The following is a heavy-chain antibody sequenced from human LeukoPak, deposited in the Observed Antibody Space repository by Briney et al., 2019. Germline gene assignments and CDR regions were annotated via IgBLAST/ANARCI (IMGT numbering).Heavy chain of an antibody. CDR1: GFSFGKNW. CDR2: IKGDESDD. V-gene: IGHV3-7*01. CDR3: ARVADYDFLSGYYSPFDH. J-gene: IGHJ4*02. Sequence: GGPLGLSGEPSGFSFGKNWRTWVGRPRGRGLEWVANIKGDESDDHYVASVRGRFPISRDNAKRSLYLQMNNLRAEDTGVYYCARVADYDFLSGYYSPFDHWGQGVLVIVSS. D-gene: IGHD3-3*01.